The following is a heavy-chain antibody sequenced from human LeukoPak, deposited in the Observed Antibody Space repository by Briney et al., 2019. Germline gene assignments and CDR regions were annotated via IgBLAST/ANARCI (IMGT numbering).Heavy chain of an antibody. Sequence: SETLSLTCAVYGGSFSGYYWSWIRQPPGKGLEWIGEINHSGSTYYNPSLKSRVTISVDTSNFQFSLRLSSMTAADTAVYYCARVPHCSGGSCYSQISGYYFDYWGQGTLVTVSS. D-gene: IGHD2-15*01. V-gene: IGHV4-34*01. CDR3: ARVPHCSGGSCYSQISGYYFDY. CDR2: INHSGST. CDR1: GGSFSGYY. J-gene: IGHJ4*02.